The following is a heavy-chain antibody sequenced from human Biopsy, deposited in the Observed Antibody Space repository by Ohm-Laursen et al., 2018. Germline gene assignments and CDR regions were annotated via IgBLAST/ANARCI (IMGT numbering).Heavy chain of an antibody. CDR2: MNEDETIK. D-gene: IGHD3-22*01. CDR1: GFTFGEHP. Sequence: GSLRLSCSASGFTFGEHPMTWVRQAPGKGLEWVTNMNEDETIKNYVDSVKGRFTISRDNAKNSLYLQLNSLRAEDTAVYYCARAGYSSGYDYWGQGTLVTVSS. V-gene: IGHV3-7*01. CDR3: ARAGYSSGYDY. J-gene: IGHJ4*02.